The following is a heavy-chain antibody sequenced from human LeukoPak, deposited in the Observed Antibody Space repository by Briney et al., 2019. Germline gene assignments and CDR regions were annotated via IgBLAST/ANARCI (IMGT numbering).Heavy chain of an antibody. CDR1: GYTLTELS. V-gene: IGHV1-24*01. CDR2: FDPEDGET. CDR3: ATEAGSSGYDKFDC. D-gene: IGHD5-12*01. J-gene: IGHJ4*02. Sequence: ASVRVSCKVSGYTLTELSMHWVRQAPGKGLEWMGGFDPEDGETIYAQKFQGRVTMTEDTSTDTAYMELSSLRSEDTAVYYCATEAGSSGYDKFDCWGQGTLVTVSS.